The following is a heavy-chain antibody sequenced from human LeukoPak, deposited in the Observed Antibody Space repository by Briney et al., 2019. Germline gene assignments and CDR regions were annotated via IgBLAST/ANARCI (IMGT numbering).Heavy chain of an antibody. CDR2: IYYSGST. D-gene: IGHD6-13*01. CDR1: GGSISIYY. J-gene: IGHJ4*02. V-gene: IGHV4-59*08. CDR3: ARLRPSSSWFRFDY. Sequence: SETLSLTCTVSGGSISIYYWSWIRQPPGKGLEWIGYIYYSGSTNYNPSLKSRVTISVDTSKNQFSLKLSSVTAADTAVYYCARLRPSSSWFRFDYWGQGTLVTVSS.